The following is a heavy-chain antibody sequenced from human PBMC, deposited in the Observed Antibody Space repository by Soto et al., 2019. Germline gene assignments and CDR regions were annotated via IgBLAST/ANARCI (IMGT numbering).Heavy chain of an antibody. CDR3: ARASTAAASWFDP. CDR2: IYHSGST. V-gene: IGHV4-30-2*01. Sequence: QLQLQESGSGLVKPSQTLSLTCAVSGGSISSGGYSWSWIRQPPGKGLEWIGYIYHSGSTYYNPSLKSRVTISVDRSKNQFSLKLSSVTAADTAVDYCARASTAAASWFDPWGQGTLVTVSS. D-gene: IGHD2-2*01. J-gene: IGHJ5*02. CDR1: GGSISSGGYS.